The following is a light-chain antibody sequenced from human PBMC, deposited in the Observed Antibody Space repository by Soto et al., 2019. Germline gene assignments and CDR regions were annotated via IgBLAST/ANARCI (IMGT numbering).Light chain of an antibody. J-gene: IGKJ1*01. Sequence: EIVMTQSPATLSVSPGERATLSCRASQSVGSNLAWYQQKPGQAPRLLIYGASTRAIGIPGRFSGSGSGTEFTLTITSLQSEDFAVYYCQQYNNWPPWTFGQGTKVEIK. V-gene: IGKV3-15*01. CDR2: GAS. CDR1: QSVGSN. CDR3: QQYNNWPPWT.